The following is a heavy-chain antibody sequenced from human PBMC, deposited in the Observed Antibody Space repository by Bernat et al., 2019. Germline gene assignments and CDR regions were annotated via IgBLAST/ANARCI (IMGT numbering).Heavy chain of an antibody. V-gene: IGHV4-61*08. J-gene: IGHJ2*01. D-gene: IGHD7-27*01. CDR2: IFH. CDR3: ARAPGDWYFDL. Sequence: VSIDGDYWTWIRQPPGKGLEWIGNIFHSYNPSLKSLGTISLDTSKNQFSLKLSSVTAADTDVYYCARAPGDWYFDLWGR. CDR1: VSIDGDY.